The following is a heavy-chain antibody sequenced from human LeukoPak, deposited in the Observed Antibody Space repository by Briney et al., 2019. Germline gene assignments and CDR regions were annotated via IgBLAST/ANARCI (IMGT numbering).Heavy chain of an antibody. Sequence: PGGSLRLSSAASGFSFSSYWMHWVRQAPGKGLVWVTRMNSDGSATYYADSVQGRFTTSRDNAKNTLYLQMNSLRAEDTAMYFCAKGPSYFDSWGQGTLVTVSS. CDR3: AKGPSYFDS. V-gene: IGHV3-74*01. CDR2: MNSDGSAT. CDR1: GFSFSSYW. J-gene: IGHJ4*02.